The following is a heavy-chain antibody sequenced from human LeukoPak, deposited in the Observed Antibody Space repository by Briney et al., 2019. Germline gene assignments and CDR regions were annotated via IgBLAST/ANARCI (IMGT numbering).Heavy chain of an antibody. CDR3: AREISGPLAAAGGYYYYYMDV. D-gene: IGHD6-13*01. CDR1: GFTFSTYS. J-gene: IGHJ6*03. Sequence: GGSLRLSCAASGFTFSTYSMNWVRQAPGKGLEWVSSISSSSSYIYYVDSVKGRFTISRDNAKNSLYLQMNSLRAEDTAVYYCAREISGPLAAAGGYYYYYMDVWGKGTTVTISS. CDR2: ISSSSSYI. V-gene: IGHV3-21*01.